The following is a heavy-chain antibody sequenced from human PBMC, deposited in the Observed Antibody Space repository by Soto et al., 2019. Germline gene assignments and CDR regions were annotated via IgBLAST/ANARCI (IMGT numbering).Heavy chain of an antibody. D-gene: IGHD7-27*01. Sequence: QVQLVQSGAEVKKPGASVKVSCKASGYTFTNFGISWVRQAPGQGLEWMGWISAYNGNTNYAQNFQGRVTMTTDTATSTAYMEPRSLRSDDEAGYYCAIVGTPIDAWGQGTLVTVSS. CDR2: ISAYNGNT. J-gene: IGHJ5*02. CDR3: AIVGTPIDA. CDR1: GYTFTNFG. V-gene: IGHV1-18*01.